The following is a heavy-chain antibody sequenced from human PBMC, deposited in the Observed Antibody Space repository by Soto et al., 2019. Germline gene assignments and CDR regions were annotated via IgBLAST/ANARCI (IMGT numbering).Heavy chain of an antibody. V-gene: IGHV3-74*01. CDR2: INTDGSIT. J-gene: IGHJ4*02. D-gene: IGHD2-15*01. Sequence: GGSLRLSCAASGFTFSSYWMHWVRQVPGKGLVWVSRINTDGSITSHADSVKGRFTISRDNAKNTLYLQMNSLRADDTAVYYCTRDSGGRDDYWGQGALVTVSS. CDR3: TRDSGGRDDY. CDR1: GFTFSSYW.